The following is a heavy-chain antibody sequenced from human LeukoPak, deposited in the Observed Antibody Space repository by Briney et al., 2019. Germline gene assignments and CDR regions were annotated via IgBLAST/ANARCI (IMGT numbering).Heavy chain of an antibody. D-gene: IGHD1-1*01. CDR2: IRSSGSTI. V-gene: IGHV3-11*04. Sequence: GGSLRLSCAASGFTFSDYYMSWIRQAPGKGLEWVSYIRSSGSTIYYADSVKGRFTISRDNAKNSLYLQMNSLRAEDTAVYYCAREFRYNINFDYWGQGTLVTVSS. J-gene: IGHJ4*02. CDR1: GFTFSDYY. CDR3: AREFRYNINFDY.